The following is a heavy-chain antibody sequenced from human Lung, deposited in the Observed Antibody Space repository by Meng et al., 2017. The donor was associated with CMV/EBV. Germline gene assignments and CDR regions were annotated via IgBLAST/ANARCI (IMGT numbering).Heavy chain of an antibody. Sequence: GESXKISXAASGFTFRTYWMTWVRQVPGKGLEWVANIKQDGSEKYYVDSVKGRFTISRDNTKNSVFLQMNSLRAEDTALYYCARDRLVTTFYYFYGMDVWGQGTXVTVSS. V-gene: IGHV3-7*01. J-gene: IGHJ6*02. CDR2: IKQDGSEK. D-gene: IGHD2-21*02. CDR1: GFTFRTYW. CDR3: ARDRLVTTFYYFYGMDV.